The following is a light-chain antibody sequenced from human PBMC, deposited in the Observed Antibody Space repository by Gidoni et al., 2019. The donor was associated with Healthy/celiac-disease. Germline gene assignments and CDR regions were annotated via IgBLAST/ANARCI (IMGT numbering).Light chain of an antibody. V-gene: IGKV1-5*03. J-gene: IGKJ2*01. CDR3: QQYNSSPYT. CDR1: QSISSW. Sequence: DIQMTQSPSTLSASVGDRVTITCRASQSISSWLAWYQQKPGKAPKLLIYKASSLESGVPSRFSVSGSVTEFTLTISSLQPDDFATYYCQQYNSSPYTFGQXTKLEIK. CDR2: KAS.